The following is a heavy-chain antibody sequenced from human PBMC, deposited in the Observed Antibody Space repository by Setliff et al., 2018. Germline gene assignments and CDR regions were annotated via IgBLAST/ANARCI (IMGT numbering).Heavy chain of an antibody. J-gene: IGHJ6*03. V-gene: IGHV4-4*07. CDR3: AREQWLDPPGYYYMDV. CDR1: GGSISSYY. CDR2: IYIGGSA. D-gene: IGHD6-19*01. Sequence: ETLSLTCTVSGGSISSYYWSWIRQPAGKGLEWIGHIYIGGSANYNPSLKSRVTMSIDTSKNQFSLKLNPVTAADMAAYYCAREQWLDPPGYYYMDVWAKGTTVTVSS.